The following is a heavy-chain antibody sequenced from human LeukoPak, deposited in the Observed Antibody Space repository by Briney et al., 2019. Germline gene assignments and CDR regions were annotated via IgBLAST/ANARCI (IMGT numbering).Heavy chain of an antibody. Sequence: VGSLRLSRAASGFTVSSNYMSWVRQAPGKGLEWVSVIYSGGSTYYADSVKGRFTISRHNSKNTLYLQMNSLRAEDTAVYYCAREGGSIAAAGWFDPWGQRTLVTVSS. J-gene: IGHJ5*02. CDR3: AREGGSIAAAGWFDP. V-gene: IGHV3-53*04. CDR2: IYSGGST. CDR1: GFTVSSNY. D-gene: IGHD6-13*01.